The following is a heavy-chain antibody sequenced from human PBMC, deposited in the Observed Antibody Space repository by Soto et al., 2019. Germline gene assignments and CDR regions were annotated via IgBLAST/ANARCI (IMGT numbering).Heavy chain of an antibody. CDR2: IGTAGDT. CDR1: GFTFSSYD. D-gene: IGHD3-22*01. V-gene: IGHV3-13*01. J-gene: IGHJ4*02. CDR3: ASDSGGYYDSSGYYDY. Sequence: EVQLVESGGGLVQPGGSLRLSCAASGFTFSSYDMHWVRQATGKGLEWVSAIGTAGDTYYPGSVKGRFTISRENAKNSMYLQMNSLRAGDTAVYYCASDSGGYYDSSGYYDYWGQGTLVTVSS.